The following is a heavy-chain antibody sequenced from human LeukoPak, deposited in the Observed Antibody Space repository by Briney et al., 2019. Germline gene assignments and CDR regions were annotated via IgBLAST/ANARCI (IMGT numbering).Heavy chain of an antibody. Sequence: PGGSLRLSCAASGFTFSSYSMNWVRQAPGKGLEWVSSISSSSSYIYYADSVKGRFTISRDNAKNSLYLQMNSLRAEDTAVYYCARDKYSSGGYYYYGMDVWGQGTTVTVSS. CDR1: GFTFSSYS. J-gene: IGHJ6*02. CDR3: ARDKYSSGGYYYYGMDV. CDR2: ISSSSSYI. V-gene: IGHV3-21*01. D-gene: IGHD6-19*01.